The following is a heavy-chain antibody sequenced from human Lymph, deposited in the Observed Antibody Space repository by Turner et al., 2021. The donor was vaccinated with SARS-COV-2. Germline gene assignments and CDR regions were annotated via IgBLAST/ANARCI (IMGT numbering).Heavy chain of an antibody. CDR3: ASETGNNWFDP. CDR2: IYCRASN. V-gene: IGHV4-59*01. J-gene: IGHJ5*02. D-gene: IGHD3-10*01. CDR1: GGSMNSDC. Sequence: QVQLQESDPRLVKPLQTLSLTCTVSGGSMNSDCWSWVRQHPVKWLEWIGSIYCRASNNYNPPREVRVTIAVETSRNQFSLNLTSVTAADTDIYYCASETGNNWFDPWGQGTLVTVSS.